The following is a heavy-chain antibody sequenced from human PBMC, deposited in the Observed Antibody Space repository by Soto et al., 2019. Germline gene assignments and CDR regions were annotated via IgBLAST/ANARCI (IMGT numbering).Heavy chain of an antibody. CDR1: GGTFSSYT. D-gene: IGHD2-15*01. V-gene: IGHV1-69*02. CDR3: ARAKDCSGGSCYWYFDL. J-gene: IGHJ2*01. CDR2: IIPILGIA. Sequence: QVQLVQSGAEVKKPGSSVKVSCKASGGTFSSYTISWVRQAPGQGLEWMGRIIPILGIANYAQKFQGRVTITAXXSXSXXYMELSSLRSEDTAVYYCARAKDCSGGSCYWYFDLWGRGTLVTVSS.